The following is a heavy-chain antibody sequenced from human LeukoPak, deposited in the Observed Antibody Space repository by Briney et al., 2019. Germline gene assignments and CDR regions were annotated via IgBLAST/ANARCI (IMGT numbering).Heavy chain of an antibody. CDR3: ARVKGTDCSSTSCYTSLIDY. Sequence: PGGSLRLSCAASGFTFSSYAMHWVRQAPGKGLEWVAVISYDGSNKYYADSVKGRFTTSRDNSKNTLYLQMNSLRAEDTAVYYCARVKGTDCSSTSCYTSLIDYWGQGTLVTVSS. CDR2: ISYDGSNK. D-gene: IGHD2-2*02. CDR1: GFTFSSYA. V-gene: IGHV3-30-3*01. J-gene: IGHJ4*02.